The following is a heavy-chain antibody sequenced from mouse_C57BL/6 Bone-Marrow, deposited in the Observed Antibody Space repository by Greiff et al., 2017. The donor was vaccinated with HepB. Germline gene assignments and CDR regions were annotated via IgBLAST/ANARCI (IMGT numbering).Heavy chain of an antibody. J-gene: IGHJ2*01. Sequence: QVQLQQSGPELVKPGASVKISCKASGYAFSSSWMNWVKQRPGKGLEWIGRIYPGDGDTNYNGKFKDKATLTVDKSSSTAYMQLSSLTSEDSAVYYCARSDYYGSSPYFDYWGQGTTLTVSS. CDR3: ARSDYYGSSPYFDY. CDR2: IYPGDGDT. V-gene: IGHV1-82*01. CDR1: GYAFSSSW. D-gene: IGHD1-1*01.